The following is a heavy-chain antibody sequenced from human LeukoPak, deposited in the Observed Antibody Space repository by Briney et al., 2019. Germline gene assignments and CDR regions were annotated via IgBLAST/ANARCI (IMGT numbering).Heavy chain of an antibody. J-gene: IGHJ4*02. D-gene: IGHD5-12*01. CDR1: GYTFTSYG. V-gene: IGHV1-18*01. CDR2: ISAYNGNT. CDR3: ARDRVVVATTPAFGY. Sequence: GASVKVSCEASGYTFTSYGISWVRQAPGQGLEWMGWISAYNGNTNYAQKLQGRVTMTTDTSTSTAYMELRSLRSDDTAVYYCARDRVVVATTPAFGYWGQGTLVTVSS.